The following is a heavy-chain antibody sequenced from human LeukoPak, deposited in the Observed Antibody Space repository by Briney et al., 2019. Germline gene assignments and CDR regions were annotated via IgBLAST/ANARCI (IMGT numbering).Heavy chain of an antibody. CDR2: INYSGNT. CDR1: GGSISGAVFY. CDR3: ARPNSGWYFDY. J-gene: IGHJ4*02. Sequence: SSETLSLTCTVSGGSISGAVFYGAWIRQPPGEGLEWIGTINYSGNTYYSPSLKSRVTISVDAFKNHFSLKLSSVTAADTAVYYCARPNSGWYFDYWGQGTLVTVSS. V-gene: IGHV4-39*02. D-gene: IGHD6-19*01.